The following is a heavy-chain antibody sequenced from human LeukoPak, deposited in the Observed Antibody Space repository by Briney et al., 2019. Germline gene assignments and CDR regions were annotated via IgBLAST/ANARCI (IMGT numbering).Heavy chain of an antibody. J-gene: IGHJ3*02. D-gene: IGHD6-6*01. Sequence: ASVKVSCKASGYTFTSYAISWVRQAPGQGLEWMGWISAYNGNTNYAQKVQGRVTMTTDTSTSTAYMELRSLRSDDTAVYYCARTAARPKSRPFHAFDIWGQGTMVTVSS. CDR3: ARTAARPKSRPFHAFDI. V-gene: IGHV1-18*01. CDR2: ISAYNGNT. CDR1: GYTFTSYA.